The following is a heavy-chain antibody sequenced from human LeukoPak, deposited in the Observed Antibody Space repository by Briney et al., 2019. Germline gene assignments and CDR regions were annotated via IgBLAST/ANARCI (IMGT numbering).Heavy chain of an antibody. J-gene: IGHJ4*02. Sequence: GGSLRLSCAASGFTFTKYWMTWVRQDPGKGLEWVATINQDGSERFYVDSVKGRFTISRDNAKNSLYLQMNSLGAEDTAVYYCARGLDCRGTSCYLDTWGQGTLVTVSS. D-gene: IGHD3/OR15-3a*01. CDR3: ARGLDCRGTSCYLDT. V-gene: IGHV3-7*01. CDR1: GFTFTKYW. CDR2: INQDGSER.